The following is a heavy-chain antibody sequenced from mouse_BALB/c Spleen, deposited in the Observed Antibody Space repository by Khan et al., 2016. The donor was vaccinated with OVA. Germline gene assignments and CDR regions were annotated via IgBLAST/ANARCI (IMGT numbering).Heavy chain of an antibody. Sequence: EVKLEVSGGGLVQPGGSMKLSCVASGFTFSNFWMNWVRQSPEKGLEWVAEIRLKSNNYATHYAESVKGRFTISRDDSKSSVYLQMNNLRAEDTGSYYGSRPGGYYAWFAYWGQGTLVTVSA. D-gene: IGHD2-3*01. CDR2: IRLKSNNYAT. CDR1: GFTFSNFW. J-gene: IGHJ3*01. V-gene: IGHV6-6*02. CDR3: SRPGGYYAWFAY.